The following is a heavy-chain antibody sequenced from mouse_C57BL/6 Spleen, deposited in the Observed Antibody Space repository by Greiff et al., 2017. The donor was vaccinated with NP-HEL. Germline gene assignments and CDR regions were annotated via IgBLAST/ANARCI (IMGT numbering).Heavy chain of an antibody. CDR2: IYPGDGDT. D-gene: IGHD1-1*01. J-gene: IGHJ3*01. V-gene: IGHV1-82*01. CDR3: AREVITTVVAKDY. Sequence: QVQLKESGPELVKPGASVKISCKASGYAFSSSWMNWVKQRPGKGLEWIGRIYPGDGDTNYNGKFKGKATLTADKSSSTAYMQLSSLTSEDSAVYFCAREVITTVVAKDYWGQGTLVTVSA. CDR1: GYAFSSSW.